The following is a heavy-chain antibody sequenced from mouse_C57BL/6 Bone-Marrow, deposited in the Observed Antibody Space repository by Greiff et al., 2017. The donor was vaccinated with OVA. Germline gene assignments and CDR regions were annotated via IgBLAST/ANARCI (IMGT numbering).Heavy chain of an antibody. V-gene: IGHV7-1*01. Sequence: EVKLVESGGGLVQSGRSLRLSCATSGFTFSDFYMEWVRQAPGKGLEWIAASRNKANDYTTEYSASVKGRFIVSRDTSQSILYLQMNALRAEDTAIYYCARDGDYYGSSWYFDVWGTGTTVTVSS. CDR3: ARDGDYYGSSWYFDV. CDR2: SRNKANDYTT. CDR1: GFTFSDFY. J-gene: IGHJ1*03. D-gene: IGHD1-1*01.